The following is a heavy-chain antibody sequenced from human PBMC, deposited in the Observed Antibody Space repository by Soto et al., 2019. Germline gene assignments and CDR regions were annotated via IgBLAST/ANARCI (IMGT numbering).Heavy chain of an antibody. J-gene: IGHJ4*02. CDR3: AKHFVNGEVDY. D-gene: IGHD3-10*01. Sequence: EVQLLESGGGLVQPGGSLRLSCAASGFTFSTYAMSWVRQPPGKGLEWVSIVSDGGSDAFYADSVKGRFAISRDNSKNTMYLKMNSLTAEDTAVYYCAKHFVNGEVDYWGKGTPVTVSS. CDR2: VSDGGSDA. V-gene: IGHV3-23*01. CDR1: GFTFSTYA.